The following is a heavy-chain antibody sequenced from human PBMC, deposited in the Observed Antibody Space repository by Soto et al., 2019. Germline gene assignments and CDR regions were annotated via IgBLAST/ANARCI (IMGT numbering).Heavy chain of an antibody. V-gene: IGHV3-21*01. CDR1: GFTFSRYS. Sequence: GGSLRHSCAASGFTFSRYSMNWVRQAPGKGLEWVSSISSSSSYIYYADSVKGRFTISRDNAKNSLYLQMNSLRAEDTAVYYCARDMRPCLCIGRSCYTDYLDSCATRTRFTV. J-gene: IGHJ4*02. CDR2: ISSSSSYI. D-gene: IGHD2-15*01. CDR3: ARDMRPCLCIGRSCYTDYLDS.